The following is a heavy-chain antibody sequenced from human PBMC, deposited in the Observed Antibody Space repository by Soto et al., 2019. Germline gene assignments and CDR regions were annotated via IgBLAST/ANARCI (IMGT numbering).Heavy chain of an antibody. CDR2: IKQDGSEK. CDR3: ASSFPRGTIDY. CDR1: GFTFSSYW. Sequence: VQLVESGGGLVQPGGSLRLSCAASGFTFSSYWMSWVRQAPGKGLEWVANIKQDGSEKYYVDSVKGRFTISRDNAKNSLYLQMNSLRAEDTAVYYCASSFPRGTIDYWGQGTLVTVSS. D-gene: IGHD1-26*01. J-gene: IGHJ4*02. V-gene: IGHV3-7*01.